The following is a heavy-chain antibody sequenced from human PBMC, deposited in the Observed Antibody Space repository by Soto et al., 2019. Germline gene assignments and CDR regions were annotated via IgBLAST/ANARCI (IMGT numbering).Heavy chain of an antibody. CDR2: IIPIFDTA. CDR3: AALEGLWGGYIGGYYYGMDV. J-gene: IGHJ6*02. Sequence: QVQLVQSGAEVKKPGSSVKVSCKASGGTFSSYAISWVRQAPGQGLEWMGGIIPIFDTANYAQKFQGRVTITPDKSTSTAYMELSSLRSEDTGVYYCAALEGLWGGYIGGYYYGMDVWGQGTTVTVSS. CDR1: GGTFSSYA. V-gene: IGHV1-69*06. D-gene: IGHD3-3*01.